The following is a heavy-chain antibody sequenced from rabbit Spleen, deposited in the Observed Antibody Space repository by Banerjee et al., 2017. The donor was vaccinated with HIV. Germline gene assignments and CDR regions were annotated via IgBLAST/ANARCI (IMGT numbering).Heavy chain of an antibody. CDR2: IAGSSSGFT. CDR3: ARDNGSGDYIDVYFDL. CDR1: GFSFSSSYY. Sequence: QSLEESGGGLVKPEGSLTLTCTASGFSFSSSYYICWVRQAPGKGLEWISCIAGSSSGFTYSATWAKGRFTISKTSSTTVTLQMTSLTAADTATYFCARDNGSGDYIDVYFDLWGPGTLVTVS. V-gene: IGHV1S40*01. D-gene: IGHD1-1*01. J-gene: IGHJ4*01.